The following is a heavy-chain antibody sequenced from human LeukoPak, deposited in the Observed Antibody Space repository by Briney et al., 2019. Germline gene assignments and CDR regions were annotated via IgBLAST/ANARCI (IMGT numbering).Heavy chain of an antibody. V-gene: IGHV3-74*01. D-gene: IGHD1-26*01. CDR1: GFTFSSYW. J-gene: IGHJ4*02. CDR2: LNSDGSST. CDR3: ARAGDVGATDY. Sequence: PGGSLRLSCAVSGFTFSSYWMHWVRQAPGKGLVWVSRLNSDGSSTSYADSVKGRFTISRDNAKNSLYLQMNSLRDEDTAVYYCARAGDVGATDYWGQGTLVTVSS.